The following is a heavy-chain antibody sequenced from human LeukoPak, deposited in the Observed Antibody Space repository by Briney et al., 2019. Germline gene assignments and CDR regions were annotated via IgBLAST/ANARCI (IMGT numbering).Heavy chain of an antibody. J-gene: IGHJ4*02. Sequence: GGSLRLSCAASGLTFSRYWMHWVRQAPGKGPVWVSHISSDGSIRNYADSVKGRFTISRDNAKNMLPLQMNSLRADDTAMYYCASQVSTGHWGQGTLVTVSS. CDR2: ISSDGSIR. CDR3: ASQVSTGH. D-gene: IGHD3-10*01. CDR1: GLTFSRYW. V-gene: IGHV3-74*01.